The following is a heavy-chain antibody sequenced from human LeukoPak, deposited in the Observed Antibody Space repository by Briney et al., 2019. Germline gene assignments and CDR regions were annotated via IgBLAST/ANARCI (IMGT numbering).Heavy chain of an antibody. CDR3: ARESNYYDSSGQLTFDY. D-gene: IGHD3-22*01. CDR2: ISYDESNK. CDR1: GFTFSSYA. V-gene: IGHV3-30*04. J-gene: IGHJ4*02. Sequence: GGSLRLSCAASGFTFSSYAMHWVRQAPGKGLEWVAVISYDESNKYYADSVKGRFTISRDNSKNTLYLQMNSLRAEDTAVYYCARESNYYDSSGQLTFDYWGQGTLVTVSS.